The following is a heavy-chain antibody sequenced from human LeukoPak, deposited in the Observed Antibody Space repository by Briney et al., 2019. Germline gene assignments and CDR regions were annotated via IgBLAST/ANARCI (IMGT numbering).Heavy chain of an antibody. CDR3: ARGTSTAPGIDY. J-gene: IGHJ4*02. CDR2: INSDGSGA. Sequence: GGSLRLSCAASGFDFATYWMFWVRQAPGKGLVWVAQINSDGSGATYGDSAKGRFSISRDNAKNTLFLCMSGLRAEDTAVYYCARGTSTAPGIDYWGQGTLVTVSS. D-gene: IGHD6-13*01. CDR1: GFDFATYW. V-gene: IGHV3-74*01.